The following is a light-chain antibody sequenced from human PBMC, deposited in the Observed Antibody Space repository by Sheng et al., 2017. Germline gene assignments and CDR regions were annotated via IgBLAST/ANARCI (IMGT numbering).Light chain of an antibody. CDR2: KAS. V-gene: IGKV1-5*03. CDR3: QQYNSYPPWT. CDR1: QSISSW. Sequence: DIQMTQSPSTLSASVGDRVTITCRASQSISSWLAWYQQKPGKARKLLIYKASSLESGVPSRFSGSGSGTEFTLTISSLQPDDFATYYCQQYNSYPPWTFGQGTKVEIK. J-gene: IGKJ1*01.